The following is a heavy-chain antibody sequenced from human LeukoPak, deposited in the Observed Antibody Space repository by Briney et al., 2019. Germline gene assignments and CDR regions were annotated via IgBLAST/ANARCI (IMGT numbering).Heavy chain of an antibody. CDR3: ARDSSGRYYDY. V-gene: IGHV3-33*01. CDR2: IWYDGSKK. Sequence: GRSLRLSCAASGFTFSSYGMHWVRQAPGKGLEWVAVIWYDGSKKYYTDSMRGRFTISRDNSKNTLFLQMNSLSAEDTAVYYCARDSSGRYYDYWGQGTLVTVSS. CDR1: GFTFSSYG. D-gene: IGHD1-26*01. J-gene: IGHJ4*02.